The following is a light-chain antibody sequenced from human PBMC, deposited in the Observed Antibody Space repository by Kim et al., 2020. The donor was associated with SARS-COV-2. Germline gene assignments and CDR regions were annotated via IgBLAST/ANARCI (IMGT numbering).Light chain of an antibody. CDR1: QSVSTN. CDR2: GAS. Sequence: EIVMTQSPATLSVSPGERATLSCRASQSVSTNLAWYQLQPGRSPRLLIYGASTKAAGIPARFSGSGFGTEFTLTISSLQSEDFALYYCHQYNDWPPGDTFGQGTKLEI. CDR3: HQYNDWPPGDT. J-gene: IGKJ2*01. V-gene: IGKV3-15*01.